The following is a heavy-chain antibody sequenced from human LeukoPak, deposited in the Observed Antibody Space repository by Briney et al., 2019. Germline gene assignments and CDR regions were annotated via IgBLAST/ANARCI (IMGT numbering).Heavy chain of an antibody. CDR1: GFPFSSYS. D-gene: IGHD3-10*01. CDR3: ARHDYYGSGSYYRGAPVDY. J-gene: IGHJ4*02. Sequence: PGGSLRLSCAAPGFPFSSYSMNWVRQAPGKGLEWVSSISSSSSYIYYADSMKGRFTISRGNAKNSLYLQMNSLRAEDTAVYYCARHDYYGSGSYYRGAPVDYWGQGTLVTVSS. V-gene: IGHV3-21*01. CDR2: ISSSSSYI.